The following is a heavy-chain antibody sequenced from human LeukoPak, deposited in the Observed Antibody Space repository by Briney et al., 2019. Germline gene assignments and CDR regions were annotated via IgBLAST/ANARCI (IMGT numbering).Heavy chain of an antibody. CDR3: AKGITIFGVVITYYYYMDV. J-gene: IGHJ6*03. CDR2: IRRDGDVI. Sequence: PGGSLRLSCEASGFTFSSFGMHWVRQAPGKGLEWVAFIRRDGDVIYYADSVKGRFTISRDNSKNTLYLQMNSLRAEDTAVYYYAKGITIFGVVITYYYYMDVWGKGTTVTVS. D-gene: IGHD3-3*01. V-gene: IGHV3-30*02. CDR1: GFTFSSFG.